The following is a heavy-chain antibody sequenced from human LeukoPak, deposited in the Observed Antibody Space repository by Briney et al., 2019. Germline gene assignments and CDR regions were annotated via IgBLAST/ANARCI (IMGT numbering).Heavy chain of an antibody. V-gene: IGHV4-59*01. D-gene: IGHD3-16*01. J-gene: IGHJ4*02. CDR3: ATLGAYDYVWGSYY. Sequence: SETLSLTCTVSGGSISSYYWSWIRQPPGKGLEWIGYIYYSGSTNYNPSLKSRVTISVDTSKNQFSLKLSSVTAADTAVYYCATLGAYDYVWGSYYWGQGTLVTVSS. CDR2: IYYSGST. CDR1: GGSISSYY.